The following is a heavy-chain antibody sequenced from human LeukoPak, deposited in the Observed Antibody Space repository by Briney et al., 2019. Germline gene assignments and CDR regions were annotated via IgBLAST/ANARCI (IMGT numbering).Heavy chain of an antibody. J-gene: IGHJ3*02. D-gene: IGHD3-16*02. CDR3: ARVVDLSPDDAFDI. CDR1: GGSFSGYY. Sequence: PSETLSLTCAVYGGSFSGYYWSWIRQPPGKGLEWIGEINHSGSTNYNPSLESRVTISVDTSKNQFSLKLSSVTAADTAVYYCARVVDLSPDDAFDIWGQGTMVTVSS. V-gene: IGHV4-34*01. CDR2: INHSGST.